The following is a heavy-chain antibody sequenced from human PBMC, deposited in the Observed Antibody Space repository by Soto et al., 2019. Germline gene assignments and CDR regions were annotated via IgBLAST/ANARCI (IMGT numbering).Heavy chain of an antibody. Sequence: QVQLGQSGAEVKKPGSSVKVSCKASGGTFSSYAISWVRQAPGQGLEWMGGIIPIFGKANYAQKFQGRGTITADESTSTADMELSSMRSEDTAVYYCASGYCSGGSCTRKYYFDYWGPGTLVTVSS. D-gene: IGHD2-15*01. V-gene: IGHV1-69*01. CDR3: ASGYCSGGSCTRKYYFDY. J-gene: IGHJ4*02. CDR1: GGTFSSYA. CDR2: IIPIFGKA.